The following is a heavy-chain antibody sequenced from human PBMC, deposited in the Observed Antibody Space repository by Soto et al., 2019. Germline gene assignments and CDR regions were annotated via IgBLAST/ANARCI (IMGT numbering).Heavy chain of an antibody. CDR3: ARHGPTYYYDSSGYYYVSDI. CDR2: IYYSGIT. Sequence: QVQLQESGPGLVKPSETLSLTCTVSGGSISSYYWSWIRQPPGKGLEWIGYIYYSGITNYNPSLKSRVTISVDTSKNQFSLKLSSVTAADTAVYYCARHGPTYYYDSSGYYYVSDIWGQGTMVTVSS. CDR1: GGSISSYY. J-gene: IGHJ3*02. D-gene: IGHD3-22*01. V-gene: IGHV4-59*08.